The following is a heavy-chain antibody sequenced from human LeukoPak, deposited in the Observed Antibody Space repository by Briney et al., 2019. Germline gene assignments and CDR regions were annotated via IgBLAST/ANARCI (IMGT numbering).Heavy chain of an antibody. Sequence: ASVKVSCKASGYTFTSYDINWVRQATGQGLEWVGWIDPNSGGTHYAQKFQGRVTVTRDTSISTAYMELSRLEYDDTAVYYCARDLGTRFANAFDLWGQGTMVTVSS. CDR1: GYTFTSYD. CDR3: ARDLGTRFANAFDL. V-gene: IGHV1-2*02. CDR2: IDPNSGGT. J-gene: IGHJ3*01. D-gene: IGHD3-3*01.